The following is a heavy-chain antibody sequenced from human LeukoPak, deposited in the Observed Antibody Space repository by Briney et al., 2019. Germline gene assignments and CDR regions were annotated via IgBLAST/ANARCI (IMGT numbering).Heavy chain of an antibody. CDR3: ARENLYCSSTSCPPGMDV. D-gene: IGHD2-2*01. V-gene: IGHV1-69*04. Sequence: SVKVSCKASGGTFSSYTISWVRQAPGQGLEWMGRIIPILGIANYAQKFQGRVTVTADKSTSTAYMELSSLRSEDTAVYYCARENLYCSSTSCPPGMDVWGQGTTVTVSS. CDR1: GGTFSSYT. CDR2: IIPILGIA. J-gene: IGHJ6*02.